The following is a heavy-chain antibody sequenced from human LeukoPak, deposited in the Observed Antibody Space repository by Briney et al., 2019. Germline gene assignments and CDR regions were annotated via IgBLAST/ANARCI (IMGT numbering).Heavy chain of an antibody. CDR2: IDYSGST. D-gene: IGHD3-22*01. Sequence: PSESLTLTCTVSGDSVSSYSYYWSWLRQPPGKVLESLAYIDYSGSTKYNPSLKSRVTITLDTSKNQFSLKLRSVTAADTAVYYCARDRRGYYDSSGYFDYWGQGTLVTVSS. CDR1: GDSVSSYSYY. CDR3: ARDRRGYYDSSGYFDY. V-gene: IGHV4-61*01. J-gene: IGHJ4*02.